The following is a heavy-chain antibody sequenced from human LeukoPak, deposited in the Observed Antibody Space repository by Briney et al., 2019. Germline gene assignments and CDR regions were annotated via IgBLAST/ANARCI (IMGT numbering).Heavy chain of an antibody. D-gene: IGHD3-10*01. CDR3: ARDNISDGSGSYSPYYYGMDV. CDR2: ISAYNGNT. Sequence: GESLKISCKGSGYSFTTYWISWVRQAPGQGLEWMGWISAYNGNTNYAQKLQGRVTMTTDTSTSTAYMELRSLRSDDTAVYYCARDNISDGSGSYSPYYYGMDVWGQGTTVTVSS. CDR1: GYSFTTYW. J-gene: IGHJ6*02. V-gene: IGHV1-18*04.